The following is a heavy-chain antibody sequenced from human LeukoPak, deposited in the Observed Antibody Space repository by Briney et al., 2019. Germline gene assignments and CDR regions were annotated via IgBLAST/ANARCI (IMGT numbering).Heavy chain of an antibody. CDR3: ARGYSSSWYLNWFDP. CDR1: GGSFSGYY. J-gene: IGHJ5*02. D-gene: IGHD6-13*01. CDR2: IYYSGST. V-gene: IGHV4-34*01. Sequence: SETLSLTCAVYGGSFSGYYWSWIRQPPGKGLEWIGSIYYSGSTYYNPSLKSRVTISVDTSKNQFSLKLTSVTAADTAVYYCARGYSSSWYLNWFDPWGQGTLVTVSS.